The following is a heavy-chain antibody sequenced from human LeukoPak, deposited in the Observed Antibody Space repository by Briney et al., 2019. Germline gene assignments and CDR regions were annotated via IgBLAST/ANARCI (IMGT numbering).Heavy chain of an antibody. Sequence: GASVKLSCKASGGTFSSYAISWVRQAPGQGLEWMGGIIPIFGTANYAQKFQGRVTITADKSTSTAYMELSSLRSEDTAVYYCARDRLDYYGSGSYSCDYWGQGTLVTVSS. J-gene: IGHJ4*02. CDR3: ARDRLDYYGSGSYSCDY. CDR1: GGTFSSYA. V-gene: IGHV1-69*06. CDR2: IIPIFGTA. D-gene: IGHD3-10*01.